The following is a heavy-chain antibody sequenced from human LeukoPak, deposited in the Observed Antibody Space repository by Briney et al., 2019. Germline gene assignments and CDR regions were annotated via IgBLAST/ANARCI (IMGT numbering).Heavy chain of an antibody. J-gene: IGHJ4*02. CDR2: IRWKCGSI. CDR1: GFTFDDYA. D-gene: IGHD3-22*01. V-gene: IGHV3-9*01. Sequence: GGSLRLSRAASGFTFDDYAMHWVRQAAGPGLEGVTGIRWKCGSICYAESVKGRFTISRDNAKNALYLQMNSLRDEDTALYYCAKAYDSSGYYAYFDYWGQGTLVTVSS. CDR3: AKAYDSSGYYAYFDY.